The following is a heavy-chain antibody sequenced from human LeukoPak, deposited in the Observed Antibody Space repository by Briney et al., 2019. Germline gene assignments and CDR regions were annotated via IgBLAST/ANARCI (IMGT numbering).Heavy chain of an antibody. CDR3: ERHKGWHSSSWHWFDP. V-gene: IGHV4-59*08. CDR1: GGSIGTYY. CDR2: VYYSGST. D-gene: IGHD6-13*01. J-gene: IGHJ5*02. Sequence: SETLSLTCTVSGGSIGTYYWSWIRQSPGKGLEWIGYVYYSGSTDYNPSLKSRVTISLDTSKIHFSLKLTSVTAADTTVYYCERHKGWHSSSWHWFDPWGQGTLVTVSS.